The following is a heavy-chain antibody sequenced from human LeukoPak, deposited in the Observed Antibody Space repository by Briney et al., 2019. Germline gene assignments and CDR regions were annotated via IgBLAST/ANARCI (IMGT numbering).Heavy chain of an antibody. CDR1: GFTFSDYY. Sequence: TGGSLRLSCAASGFTFSDYYMSWIRQAPGKGLEWVAKIKQDGSEKYYVDSVKGRFTISRDNAKNSLYLQMNSLGAEDTAVYYCARRGTSSSWAHFDYWGQGTLVTVSS. CDR3: ARRGTSSSWAHFDY. J-gene: IGHJ4*02. D-gene: IGHD6-13*01. V-gene: IGHV3-7*05. CDR2: IKQDGSEK.